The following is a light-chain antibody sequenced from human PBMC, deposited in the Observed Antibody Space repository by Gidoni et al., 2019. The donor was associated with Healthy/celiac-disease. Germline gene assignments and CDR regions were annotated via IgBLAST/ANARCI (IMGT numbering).Light chain of an antibody. CDR3: QSADSSGTPNWV. J-gene: IGLJ3*02. CDR2: KDS. Sequence: SYELTQPPSVSVSPGQTARITCSGDALPKQYAYWYQQKPGQAPVLVIYKDSERPSGIPERFSGSSSGTTVTLTISGVQAEDEADYYCQSADSSGTPNWVFGGGTKLXV. CDR1: ALPKQY. V-gene: IGLV3-25*03.